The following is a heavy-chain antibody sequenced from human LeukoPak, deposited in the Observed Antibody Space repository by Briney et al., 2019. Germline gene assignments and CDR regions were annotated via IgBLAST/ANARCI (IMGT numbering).Heavy chain of an antibody. CDR3: ARDNNNLFDY. CDR1: GFTFSYYY. Sequence: GGSLRLSCAASGFTFSYYYMSWVRQAPGKGLEWVANIKQDGSEQYYVDSVKGRFTISKDNAKNSLSLQMNSLRAEDTAMYFCARDNNNLFDYWGQGTLVPVSS. CDR2: IKQDGSEQ. D-gene: IGHD1/OR15-1a*01. V-gene: IGHV3-7*01. J-gene: IGHJ4*02.